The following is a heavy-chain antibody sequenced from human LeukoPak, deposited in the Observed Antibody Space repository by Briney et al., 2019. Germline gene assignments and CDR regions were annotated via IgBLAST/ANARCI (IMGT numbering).Heavy chain of an antibody. J-gene: IGHJ4*02. CDR2: ISSSSSTI. CDR1: GFTFSTYS. V-gene: IGHV3-48*01. Sequence: GGSLRLSCAASGFTFSTYSMNWVRQAPGKGLEWVSYISSSSSTIYYADSVKGRFTISRDNAKNSLYLRMNGLRAEDTAVYYCARGGGHNSYWGQGTLVTVSS. D-gene: IGHD5-24*01. CDR3: ARGGGHNSY.